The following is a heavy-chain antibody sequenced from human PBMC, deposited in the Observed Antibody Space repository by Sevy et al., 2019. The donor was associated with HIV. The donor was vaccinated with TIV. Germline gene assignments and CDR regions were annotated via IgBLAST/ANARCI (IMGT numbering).Heavy chain of an antibody. D-gene: IGHD3-22*01. CDR1: GGSINSFF. CDR2: VYDSGNS. J-gene: IGHJ4*02. CDR3: ARGWGFYYDSRGFHPQYYFDS. V-gene: IGHV4-59*01. Sequence: SETLSLTCAVSGGSINSFFWSWIRQSPGKGLEWIGYVYDSGNSEYNPSLRSRVTISVDTSKKQFSLKLRSVTAAGTAVYYCARGWGFYYDSRGFHPQYYFDSWGQGTLVTVSS.